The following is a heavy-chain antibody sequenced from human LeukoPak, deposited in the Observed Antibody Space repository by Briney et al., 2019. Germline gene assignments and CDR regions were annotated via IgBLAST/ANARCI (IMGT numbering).Heavy chain of an antibody. J-gene: IGHJ5*02. CDR2: INLNGGSQ. V-gene: IGHV3-20*04. CDR1: GFTFDDYG. Sequence: GGSLRLSCAASGFTFDDYGMSWVRQAPGKGLWWVSGINLNGGSQAYADSLKGGFTISRDDAKNSLYMQMNSLRDEDTALYYCARDLEYDGVYYGSGSYSRGNWFDPWGQGTLVTVSS. D-gene: IGHD3-10*01. CDR3: ARDLEYDGVYYGSGSYSRGNWFDP.